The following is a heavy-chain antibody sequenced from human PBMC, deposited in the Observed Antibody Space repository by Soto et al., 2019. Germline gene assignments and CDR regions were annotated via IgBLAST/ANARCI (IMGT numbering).Heavy chain of an antibody. CDR3: ATVGPAAVPLDFFDY. Sequence: GGSLRLSCAASGFTFSNFAMSWVRQAPGKGLEWVSGISGGGSNTYYADSVRGRFTVSRDNSKNTLYLQMNSLRVEDTAVYYCATVGPAAVPLDFFDYWG. D-gene: IGHD6-19*01. CDR2: ISGGGSNT. J-gene: IGHJ4*01. CDR1: GFTFSNFA. V-gene: IGHV3-23*01.